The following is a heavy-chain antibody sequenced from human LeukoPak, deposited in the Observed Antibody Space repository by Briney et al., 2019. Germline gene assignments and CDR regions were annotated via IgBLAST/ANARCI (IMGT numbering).Heavy chain of an antibody. Sequence: SETLSLTCAVYGGSFSGYYWSWIRQPPGKGLEWIGEINHSGSTNYNPSLKSRVTISVDTSKNQFSLKLSPVTAADTAVYYCARHSAYYDFWSGYSTFDYWGQGTLVTVSS. D-gene: IGHD3-3*01. CDR2: INHSGST. CDR3: ARHSAYYDFWSGYSTFDY. CDR1: GGSFSGYY. J-gene: IGHJ4*02. V-gene: IGHV4-34*01.